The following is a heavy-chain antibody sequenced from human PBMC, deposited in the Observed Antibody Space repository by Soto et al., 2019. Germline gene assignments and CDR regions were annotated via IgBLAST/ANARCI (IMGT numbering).Heavy chain of an antibody. D-gene: IGHD3-3*01. CDR3: ARVQGITIFGVIIGDAFDI. V-gene: IGHV4-59*01. Sequence: TLRLPCTVSGGTISRYYWSWIRQPPGKGLEWIGYIYYSGSTNYNPSLKSRVTISVDPSKKHFSMKLTSVTAADTAVYYCARVQGITIFGVIIGDAFDIWGQGTMVT. CDR1: GGTISRYY. CDR2: IYYSGST. J-gene: IGHJ3*02.